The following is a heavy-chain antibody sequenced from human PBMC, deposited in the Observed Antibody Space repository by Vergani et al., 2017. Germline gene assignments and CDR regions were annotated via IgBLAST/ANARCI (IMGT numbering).Heavy chain of an antibody. Sequence: EVQLVESGGGLVQPGGSLRLSCAASGFTFSSYWMSWVRQAPGKGLEWVANIKQDGSEKYYVDSVKGRFTISRDNAKNSLYLQMNSLRAEDTAVYYCARLLEEYYYYMDVWGKGTTVTVSS. CDR1: GFTFSSYW. J-gene: IGHJ6*03. V-gene: IGHV3-7*03. CDR3: ARLLEEYYYYMDV. CDR2: IKQDGSEK.